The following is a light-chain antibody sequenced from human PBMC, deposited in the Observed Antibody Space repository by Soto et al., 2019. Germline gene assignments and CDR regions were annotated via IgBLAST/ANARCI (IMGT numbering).Light chain of an antibody. V-gene: IGLV1-44*01. J-gene: IGLJ2*01. CDR3: AAWDDGLNGVL. CDR2: INN. CDR1: SSNIGSNA. Sequence: QSVLTQPPSASATPGQRVTISCSGGSSNIGSNAVNWYQQLPGTAPKLLIYINNQRPSGVPDRFSGSKSGTSASLAISGLQSEDEADYYCAAWDDGLNGVLFGGGTQLTVL.